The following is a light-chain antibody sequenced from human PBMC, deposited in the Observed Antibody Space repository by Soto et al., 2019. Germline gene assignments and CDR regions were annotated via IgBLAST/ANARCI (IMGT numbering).Light chain of an antibody. V-gene: IGKV1-5*01. CDR2: AAS. CDR3: QHYNSYSEA. CDR1: QSVDTW. Sequence: DIQMTQSPSTLSASVGDRVTITCRASQSVDTWLAWYQQKPGQAPKLLIYAASTLQSGVPSRFSGSGSGTDFTLTISSLQPDDFATYYCQHYNSYSEAFGQGTKVDI. J-gene: IGKJ1*01.